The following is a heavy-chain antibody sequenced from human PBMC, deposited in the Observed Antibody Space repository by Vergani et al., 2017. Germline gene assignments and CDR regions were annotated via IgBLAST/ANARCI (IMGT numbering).Heavy chain of an antibody. CDR1: GFTFSNFG. CDR2: LQYDGSSQ. CDR3: AKDLGYCSYTNCNSLDY. J-gene: IGHJ4*02. Sequence: QVQLVESAGGVVQPGGSLRLSCAASGFTFSNFGMHWIRQAPGKGLEWLAFLQYDGSSQYYADSVKGRFTISRDNSRNTLYLQMNSLRAEDTAVYYCAKDLGYCSYTNCNSLDYWGQGTLVTVSS. V-gene: IGHV3-30*02. D-gene: IGHD2-2*02.